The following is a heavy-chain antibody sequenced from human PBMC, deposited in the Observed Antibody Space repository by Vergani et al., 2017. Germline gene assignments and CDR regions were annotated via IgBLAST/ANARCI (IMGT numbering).Heavy chain of an antibody. V-gene: IGHV6-1*01. CDR1: GDSVSSNSAA. CDR3: ASSSSSWYGPHYYFDY. D-gene: IGHD6-13*01. CDR2: TYYRSQWYN. J-gene: IGHJ4*02. Sequence: QVQLQQSGPGLVKPSQTLSLTCAISGDSVSSNSAAWNWIRQSPSRGLEWLGRTYYRSQWYNDYSVYVKSRITINPDNSKNQFSLQLNSVTPDDTAVYYCASSSSSWYGPHYYFDYWGQGTLVTVSS.